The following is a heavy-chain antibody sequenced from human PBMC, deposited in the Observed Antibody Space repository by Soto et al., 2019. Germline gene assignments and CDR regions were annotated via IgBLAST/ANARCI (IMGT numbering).Heavy chain of an antibody. CDR2: AIPVFAKA. J-gene: IGHJ3*01. D-gene: IGHD3-16*01. CDR1: GGSFGSSA. V-gene: IGHV1-69*01. CDR3: ARLRRDWGDAFDL. Sequence: QVQLVQSGADVKKPGSSVKVSCKTSGGSFGSSAISWVRQAPAQGLEWMGAAIPVFAKANYAQSFQGRLTITADELTGTVFMELSSLRSEDTAVYFCARLRRDWGDAFDLWGLGTFVTVSS.